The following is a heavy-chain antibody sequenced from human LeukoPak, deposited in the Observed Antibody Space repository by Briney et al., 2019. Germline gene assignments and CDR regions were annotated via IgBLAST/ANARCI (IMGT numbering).Heavy chain of an antibody. J-gene: IGHJ6*02. CDR2: LGRTGEYK. Sequence: GSLRLSCSASGFTYNYSMSWGHRVPGKGLEWVSGLGRTGEYKYYADSVKGRFTISRDNSKDMVFLQMNSLRAEDTAIYYCVKDRPCGTCMPMDVWGQGTTV. CDR3: VKDRPCGTCMPMDV. V-gene: IGHV3-23*01. CDR1: GFTYNYS. D-gene: IGHD2-2*01.